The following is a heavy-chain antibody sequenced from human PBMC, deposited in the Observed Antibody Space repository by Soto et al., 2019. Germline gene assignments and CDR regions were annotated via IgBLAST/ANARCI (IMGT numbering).Heavy chain of an antibody. CDR2: ITGSSSYI. CDR1: GFTFSSYS. V-gene: IGHV3-21*02. J-gene: IGHJ4*02. CDR3: ARDVYYYDSSAYWAY. Sequence: EVQLVESGGGLVKPGGSLRLSCAASGFTFSSYSMNWVRQAPGKGLVWVSSITGSSSYIYYADSVKGRFTISRDNAKNSLYLQMNSLRAEDTAVYYCARDVYYYDSSAYWAYWGQGTLVTVSS. D-gene: IGHD3-22*01.